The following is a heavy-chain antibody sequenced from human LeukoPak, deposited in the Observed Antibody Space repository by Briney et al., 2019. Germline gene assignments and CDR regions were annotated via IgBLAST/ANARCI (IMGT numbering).Heavy chain of an antibody. V-gene: IGHV3-30*02. Sequence: GGSLRLSCAASVFTFSSYGMNWVRQAPGKGLEWVASIRSDGSDKKYADSVKGQFTISRDNSKSTLNLQMNSLRPEDTAVYYCAKSQVTGWYDFDYWGQGTLVIVSS. CDR3: AKSQVTGWYDFDY. D-gene: IGHD6-19*01. CDR2: IRSDGSDK. J-gene: IGHJ4*02. CDR1: VFTFSSYG.